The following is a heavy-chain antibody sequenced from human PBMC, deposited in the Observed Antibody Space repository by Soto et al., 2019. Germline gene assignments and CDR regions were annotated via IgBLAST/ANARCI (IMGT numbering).Heavy chain of an antibody. CDR1: GGTISSYA. J-gene: IGHJ4*02. D-gene: IGHD3-10*01. Sequence: QMQLVQSGAEVKRPGSSVKVSCKASGGTISSYAINWVRQAPGQGLEWMGGIIPVFGKANYAQKFQGRVTITADESTSTAYMDLSSLRAEDTAVYYCAAYYYASGGSYYFDYWGQGTLVTVSS. V-gene: IGHV1-69*01. CDR2: IIPVFGKA. CDR3: AAYYYASGGSYYFDY.